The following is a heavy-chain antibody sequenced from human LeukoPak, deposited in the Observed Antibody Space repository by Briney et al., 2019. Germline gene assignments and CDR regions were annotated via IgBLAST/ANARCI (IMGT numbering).Heavy chain of an antibody. CDR2: IKSKTDGETI. CDR3: TTDSRTAAPPHFDY. Sequence: GGSLRLSCAASGFSFSKAWMSWVRQAPGKGLVWVGRIKSKTDGETIQYAAPVEGRFTISRDDSKNTLDLQMNSLKTEDTAVYYCTTDSRTAAPPHFDYWGQGSLVTVSS. V-gene: IGHV3-15*01. D-gene: IGHD6-13*01. CDR1: GFSFSKAW. J-gene: IGHJ4*02.